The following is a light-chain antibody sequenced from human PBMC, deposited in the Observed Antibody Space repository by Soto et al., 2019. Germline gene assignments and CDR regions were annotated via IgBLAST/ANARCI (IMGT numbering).Light chain of an antibody. J-gene: IGLJ1*01. CDR1: SSDVGGYNY. Sequence: QSVLTQPPSASGSPGQSVTISCTGTSSDVGGYNYVSWYQQHPGKAPKLMIYEVSKRPSGVPDRFSGSKSGNTASLTVSGLQDEDEADYYCSSYEGSNNFVFGTGTKVTVL. V-gene: IGLV2-8*01. CDR3: SSYEGSNNFV. CDR2: EVS.